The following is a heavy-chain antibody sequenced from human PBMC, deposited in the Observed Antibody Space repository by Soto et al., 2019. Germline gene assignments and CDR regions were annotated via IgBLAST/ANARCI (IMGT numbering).Heavy chain of an antibody. CDR2: IYYSGSGKP. D-gene: IGHD5-12*01. CDR1: GDSITNHY. Sequence: SETLSLTCTVSGDSITNHYWGWVRQPPGKGLEWIGTIYYSGSGKPYSNPALKSRVSMSVDNSRNFFSLNLTSVIAADTAVYYCARDIHPCRNGYCDYLEVLFDTWGRGTLVTVSS. V-gene: IGHV4-39*02. J-gene: IGHJ5*01. CDR3: ARDIHPCRNGYCDYLEVLFDT.